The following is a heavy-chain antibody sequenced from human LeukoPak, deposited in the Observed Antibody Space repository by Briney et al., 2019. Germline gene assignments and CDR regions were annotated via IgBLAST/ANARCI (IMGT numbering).Heavy chain of an antibody. Sequence: GGSLRLSCAGSGFTFGGYGMHWFRQTPGKGLKWVAVIAYDGSRAFYADSVKGRFTISRDNSKNTMSVQMDDLRAEDTAVYYCTRYNNDHFDYWGQGTLVTVSS. D-gene: IGHD1-14*01. J-gene: IGHJ4*02. V-gene: IGHV3-33*01. CDR2: IAYDGSRA. CDR3: TRYNNDHFDY. CDR1: GFTFGGYG.